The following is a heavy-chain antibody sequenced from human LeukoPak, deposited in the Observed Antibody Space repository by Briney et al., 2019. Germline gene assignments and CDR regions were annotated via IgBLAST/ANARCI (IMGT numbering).Heavy chain of an antibody. CDR3: AKVWDLVAADLPYFDL. CDR2: ISYDGSNK. Sequence: GGSLRLSCAASGFTFSSYGMHWVRQAPGKWLEWEAVISYDGSNKFYADSVRGRLTISRVNSRNTLYLQIHSLRPEDTAVYYCAKVWDLVAADLPYFDLWGRGTLVTVSS. D-gene: IGHD2-21*01. CDR1: GFTFSSYG. J-gene: IGHJ2*01. V-gene: IGHV3-30*19.